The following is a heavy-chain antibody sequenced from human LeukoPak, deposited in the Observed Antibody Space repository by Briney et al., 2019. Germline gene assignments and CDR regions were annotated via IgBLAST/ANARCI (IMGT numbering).Heavy chain of an antibody. D-gene: IGHD3-10*01. CDR2: ISGSGGTT. Sequence: PGGSLRLSCAASGFTFSSCAMSWVRQAPGKGLEWVSAISGSGGTTYFADSVKGRFTISRDNAKNTLYLQMSSLRAEDTAVYYCARVRGQLWFADGFDIWGQGTMATVSS. CDR3: ARVRGQLWFADGFDI. J-gene: IGHJ3*02. CDR1: GFTFSSCA. V-gene: IGHV3-23*01.